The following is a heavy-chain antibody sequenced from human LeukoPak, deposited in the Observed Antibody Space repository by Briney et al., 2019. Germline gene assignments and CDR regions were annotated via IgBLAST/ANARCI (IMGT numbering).Heavy chain of an antibody. J-gene: IGHJ4*02. V-gene: IGHV3-23*01. CDR2: ISVSGNT. Sequence: GGSLRLSCAASGFTFSDAWMSWVRQVPGKGLEWVSAISVSGNTYHADSVKGRFTISRDSSKNTLYLQMNSLRAGDAAVYYCAKAPVTTCSGAYCYPFDYWSQGTLVTVSS. D-gene: IGHD2-15*01. CDR1: GFTFSDAW. CDR3: AKAPVTTCSGAYCYPFDY.